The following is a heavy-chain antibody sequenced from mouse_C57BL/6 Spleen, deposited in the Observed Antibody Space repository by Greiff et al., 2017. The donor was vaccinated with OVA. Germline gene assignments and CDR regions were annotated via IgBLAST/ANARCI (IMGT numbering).Heavy chain of an antibody. Sequence: EVKLMESGGGLVKPGGSLKLSYAASGFTFSDYGMHWVRQAPEKGLEWVAYISSGSSTIYYADTVKGRFTISRDNAKNTLFLQMTSLRSEDTAMYYCARDYGSSPYWYFDVWGTGTTVTVSS. CDR1: GFTFSDYG. J-gene: IGHJ1*03. CDR3: ARDYGSSPYWYFDV. V-gene: IGHV5-17*01. D-gene: IGHD1-1*01. CDR2: ISSGSSTI.